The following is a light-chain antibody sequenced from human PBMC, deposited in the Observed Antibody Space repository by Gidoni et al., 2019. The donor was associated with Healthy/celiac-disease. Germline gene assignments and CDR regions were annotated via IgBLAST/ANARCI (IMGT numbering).Light chain of an antibody. V-gene: IGLV2-14*01. J-gene: IGLJ2*01. CDR3: SSYTSSSSVV. CDR2: VVS. Sequence: QSALTQPASVSGSPGQSITISCTGTSSDVGGYNYVSWYQQHPGKAPKLMIYVVSIRPSGVSNRFSGSKSGNTASLTISGLQAEDEADYYCSSYTSSSSVVFGGGTKLTVL. CDR1: SSDVGGYNY.